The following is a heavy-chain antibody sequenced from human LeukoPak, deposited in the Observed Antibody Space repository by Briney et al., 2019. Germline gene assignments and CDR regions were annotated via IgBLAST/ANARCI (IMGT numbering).Heavy chain of an antibody. Sequence: GGSLTLSCAASGFTLSNYWMHWVRHGPGERLVWVSSSSSVGANTHYADSVRGRFTISRDNANNILSLHMNGLRADDAAVYFCARGRPTAVPHYYDYFMDVWGTGTTVIVSS. CDR3: ARGRPTAVPHYYDYFMDV. CDR2: SSSVGANT. CDR1: GFTLSNYW. V-gene: IGHV3-74*01. J-gene: IGHJ6*03. D-gene: IGHD2-21*02.